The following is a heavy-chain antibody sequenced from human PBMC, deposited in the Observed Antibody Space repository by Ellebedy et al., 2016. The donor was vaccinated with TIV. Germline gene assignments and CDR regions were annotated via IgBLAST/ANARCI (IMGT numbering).Heavy chain of an antibody. CDR1: GFTFSNYG. CDR3: ARDYGYGDYSIAIDY. V-gene: IGHV3-33*01. Sequence: GGSLRLSCSASGFTFSNYGMHWVRQAPGKGLEWVAVIWYDGSNKHYVDSVKGRFTISRANSKNTLYLQMNSLRAEDTAVYYCARDYGYGDYSIAIDYWGQGTLVTVSS. CDR2: IWYDGSNK. J-gene: IGHJ4*02. D-gene: IGHD4-17*01.